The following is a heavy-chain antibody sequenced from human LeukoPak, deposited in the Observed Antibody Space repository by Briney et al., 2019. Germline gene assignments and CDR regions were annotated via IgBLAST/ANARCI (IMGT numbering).Heavy chain of an antibody. CDR3: ARHSSVAGKDNWLDP. CDR2: IYYSGST. CDR1: GGSISSYY. Sequence: PSKTLSLTCTVSGGSISSYYWSWIRQPPGKGLEWIGYIYYSGSTNYNPSLKSRVTISVDTSKNQFSLKLSSVTAADTAVYYCARHSSVAGKDNWLDPWGQGTLVTVSS. V-gene: IGHV4-59*08. J-gene: IGHJ5*02. D-gene: IGHD4-23*01.